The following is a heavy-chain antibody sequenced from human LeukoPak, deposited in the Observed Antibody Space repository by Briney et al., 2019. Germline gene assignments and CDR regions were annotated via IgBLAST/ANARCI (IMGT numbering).Heavy chain of an antibody. CDR1: GFTFSSYD. Sequence: GRSLRLSCAASGFTFSSYDMHWVRQPPGKGLEWVTVISYDGSNKYYGDSVKGRFTISRDNSKKTLYLMMNSLRAEATAVYYCAKESSNGDFYYWGQRTLGTVSS. CDR2: ISYDGSNK. D-gene: IGHD6-25*01. V-gene: IGHV3-30*18. J-gene: IGHJ4*02. CDR3: AKESSNGDFYY.